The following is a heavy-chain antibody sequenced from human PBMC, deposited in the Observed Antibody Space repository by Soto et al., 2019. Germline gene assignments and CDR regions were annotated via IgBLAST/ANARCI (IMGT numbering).Heavy chain of an antibody. CDR3: ARGIEVGVDY. Sequence: QVQLVQSGAEVKELGASVRVSCKASGYTFSTYDINWVRQAPGQGLEWMGWMSPNSGNTDYAQNFQGRVTMTRDTSISTAYMELSSLTSEDTAIYYCARGIEVGVDYWGQGTLVTVSS. J-gene: IGHJ4*02. D-gene: IGHD2-21*01. CDR2: MSPNSGNT. CDR1: GYTFSTYD. V-gene: IGHV1-8*01.